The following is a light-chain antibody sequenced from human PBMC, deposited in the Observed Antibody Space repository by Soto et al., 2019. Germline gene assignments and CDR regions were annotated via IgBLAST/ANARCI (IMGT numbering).Light chain of an antibody. CDR1: QTITTH. CDR2: AAS. Sequence: DIQMTQSPSSLSASVGDRVTITCRASQTITTHVNWYQQKPGKAPKLLIYAASSLQSGVPSRFSGSGSGTDFTLTISSLQPEDFATYWCQQTYNIPWTFGQGTKVAIK. J-gene: IGKJ1*01. CDR3: QQTYNIPWT. V-gene: IGKV1-39*01.